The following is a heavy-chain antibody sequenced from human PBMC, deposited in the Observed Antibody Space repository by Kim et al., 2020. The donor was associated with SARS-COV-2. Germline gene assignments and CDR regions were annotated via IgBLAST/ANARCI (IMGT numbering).Heavy chain of an antibody. CDR1: GFTFSSYG. V-gene: IGHV3-30*18. CDR2: ISYDGSNK. CDR3: AKGSAMIVAPRSYYYGMDV. J-gene: IGHJ6*02. D-gene: IGHD3-22*01. Sequence: GGSLRLSCAASGFTFSSYGMHWVRQAPGKGLEWVAVISYDGSNKYYADSVKGRFTISRDNSKNTLYLQMNSLRVEDTAVYYCAKGSAMIVAPRSYYYGMDVWGQGTTVTVSS.